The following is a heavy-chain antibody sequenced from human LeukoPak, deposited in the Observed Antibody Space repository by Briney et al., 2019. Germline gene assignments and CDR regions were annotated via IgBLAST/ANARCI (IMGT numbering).Heavy chain of an antibody. V-gene: IGHV4-34*01. Sequence: SETLSLTCAVYGGSFSGYYWSWIRQPPGKGLEWIGEINHSGSTNYNPSLKSRVTISVDTSKNQFSLKLSSVTAADTAVYYCAASTIFGVVIPDYWGQGTLVTVSS. CDR1: GGSFSGYY. D-gene: IGHD3-3*01. CDR3: AASTIFGVVIPDY. J-gene: IGHJ4*02. CDR2: INHSGST.